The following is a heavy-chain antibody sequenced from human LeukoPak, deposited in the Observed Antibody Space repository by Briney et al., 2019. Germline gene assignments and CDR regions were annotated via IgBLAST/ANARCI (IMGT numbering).Heavy chain of an antibody. J-gene: IGHJ5*02. CDR1: GGTFSSYA. CDR2: IIPIFGTA. D-gene: IGHD1-1*01. V-gene: IGHV1-69*13. CDR3: ARVQLERRWFDP. Sequence: GASVKVSCKASGGTFSSYAISWVRQAPGQGLEWMGGIIPIFGTANYAQKFQGRVTITADESTSTAYMELSSLRSEDTAVYHCARVQLERRWFDPWGQRTLVTVSS.